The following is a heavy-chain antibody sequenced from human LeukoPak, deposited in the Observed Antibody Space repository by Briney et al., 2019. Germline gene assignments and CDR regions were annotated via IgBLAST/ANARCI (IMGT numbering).Heavy chain of an antibody. CDR2: IRGSGDRT. CDR3: ARDGSSSGSHYYMDV. D-gene: IGHD3-22*01. Sequence: PGGSLRLSCAASGFTFSSYGMSWVRQAPGKGLEWVSGIRGSGDRTFYADSVKGRFTISRDNAKNSLYLQMNSLRAEDTAVYYCARDGSSSGSHYYMDVWGKGTTVTVSS. CDR1: GFTFSSYG. J-gene: IGHJ6*03. V-gene: IGHV3-23*01.